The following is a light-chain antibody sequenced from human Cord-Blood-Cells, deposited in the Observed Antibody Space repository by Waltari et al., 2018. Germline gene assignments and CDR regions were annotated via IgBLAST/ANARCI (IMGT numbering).Light chain of an antibody. CDR3: QQSYSTTWT. J-gene: IGKJ1*01. Sequence: DIQMTQSPSSLSASVGARVTSTCRASQSISSYLNWYQQKPGKAPKLLIYAASILQSGVPSRFSGSGSGTDFTLTISSLQPEDFATYYCQQSYSTTWTFGQGTKVEIK. V-gene: IGKV1-39*01. CDR2: AAS. CDR1: QSISSY.